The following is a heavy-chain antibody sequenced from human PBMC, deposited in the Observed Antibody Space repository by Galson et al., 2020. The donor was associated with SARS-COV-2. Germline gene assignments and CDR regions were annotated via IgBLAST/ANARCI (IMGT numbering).Heavy chain of an antibody. CDR3: ARRDATDSSGYHYYYYYGMDV. J-gene: IGHJ6*02. Sequence: ASVKVSCKASGYTFTSYYMHWVRQAPGQGLEWMGIINPSGGSTSYAQKFQGRVTMTRDTSTSTVYMELSSLRSEDTAVYYCARRDATDSSGYHYYYYYGMDVWGQGTTVTVSS. CDR1: GYTFTSYY. D-gene: IGHD3-22*01. CDR2: INPSGGST. V-gene: IGHV1-46*01.